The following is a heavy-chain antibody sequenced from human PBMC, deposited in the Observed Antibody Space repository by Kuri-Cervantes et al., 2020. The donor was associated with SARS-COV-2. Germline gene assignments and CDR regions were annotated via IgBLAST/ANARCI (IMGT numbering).Heavy chain of an antibody. V-gene: IGHV1-24*01. J-gene: IGHJ3*01. CDR2: FDPEDGET. Sequence: ASVKVSCKVSGYTLTELSMHWVRQAPGKGLEWMGGFDPEDGETIYAQKFQGRVTMTTDTSTSTAYMELRSLRSDDTAVYYCATEGYSIIIWAFAHWGQGTKVTVSS. CDR3: ATEGYSIIIWAFAH. D-gene: IGHD3-22*01. CDR1: GYTLTELS.